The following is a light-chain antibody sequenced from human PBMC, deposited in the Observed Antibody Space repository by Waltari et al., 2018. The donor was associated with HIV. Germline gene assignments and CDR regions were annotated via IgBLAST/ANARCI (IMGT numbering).Light chain of an antibody. V-gene: IGLV1-47*01. CDR2: GNN. J-gene: IGLJ3*02. CDR3: ATRDDSRNAWV. CDR1: SSNIGTNF. Sequence: QSVLTQPPSASGTPGQRVTIPCSGSSSNIGTNFVYWYQQLQGTAPKRLIDGNNQRPSGVPDRFSGSKSGTSSSLAISGLRSEDEADYYCATRDDSRNAWVFGGGTKVTVL.